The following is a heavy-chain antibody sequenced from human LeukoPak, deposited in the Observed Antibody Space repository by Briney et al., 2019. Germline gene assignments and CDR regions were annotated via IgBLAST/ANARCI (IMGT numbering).Heavy chain of an antibody. J-gene: IGHJ4*02. Sequence: GGSLRLSCAASGFTFSNYWMHWVRQAPGKGLVWVSCINSDVSSTSYADSVKGRFTISRDNAKNTLYLQMNSLRAEGTAVYYCARGGQWEVRYYFDYWGQGTLVTVSS. V-gene: IGHV3-74*01. CDR2: INSDVSST. CDR3: ARGGQWEVRYYFDY. CDR1: GFTFSNYW. D-gene: IGHD1-26*01.